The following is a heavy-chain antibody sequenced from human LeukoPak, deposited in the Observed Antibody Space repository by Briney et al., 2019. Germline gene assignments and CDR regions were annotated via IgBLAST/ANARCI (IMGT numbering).Heavy chain of an antibody. CDR2: INHSGST. Sequence: SETLSLTCGVYGGPFSGYYWAWIRQPPGKGLEWIGEINHSGSTNYNPSLKSRLTISVDTSKNQFSLKLSSVTAADTAVYYCAVTGGSYRIDYWGQGTLVTVSS. V-gene: IGHV4-34*01. CDR1: GGPFSGYY. D-gene: IGHD1-26*01. CDR3: AVTGGSYRIDY. J-gene: IGHJ4*02.